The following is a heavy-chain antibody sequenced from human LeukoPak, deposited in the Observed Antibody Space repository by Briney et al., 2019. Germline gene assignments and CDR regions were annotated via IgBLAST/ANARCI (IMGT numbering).Heavy chain of an antibody. CDR2: TSYDGSNT. Sequence: GKFLRLSCAASGFTFTNFAMHWVRQAPGKGLEWVAITSYDGSNTYYADSVKGRFTISRDNAKNSLYLQMNSLRAEDTAVYYCARSEVTPYGYFDYWGQGTLVTVSS. D-gene: IGHD3-10*01. CDR1: GFTFTNFA. V-gene: IGHV3-30-3*01. J-gene: IGHJ4*02. CDR3: ARSEVTPYGYFDY.